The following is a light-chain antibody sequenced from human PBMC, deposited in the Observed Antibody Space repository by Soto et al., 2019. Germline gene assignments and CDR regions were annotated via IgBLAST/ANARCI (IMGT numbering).Light chain of an antibody. CDR3: KQYNTYST. CDR2: DAS. J-gene: IGKJ5*01. CDR1: QSISSY. Sequence: DIQMTQTPSSLCASVGYRFTIICRASQSISSYLNWDQQKPGKAPNPLIYDASSLKSGVPARFSGSGSGTEFTLTISSLQPDDFATYYCKQYNTYSTFGQGTRLEIK. V-gene: IGKV1-5*02.